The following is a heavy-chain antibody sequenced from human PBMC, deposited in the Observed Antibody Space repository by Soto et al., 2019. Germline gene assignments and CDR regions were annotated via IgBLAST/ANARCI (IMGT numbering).Heavy chain of an antibody. Sequence: PGGSLRLSCAASGFTFSSYVIHWVRQAPGKGLEWVALILYDGSIEYYADSVKGRFTISIDNSKNTLYLQMNSLRAEDTAVYYCTTSPNWNQREYWGQGTLVTVSS. CDR1: GFTFSSYV. J-gene: IGHJ4*02. V-gene: IGHV3-30*04. CDR3: TTSPNWNQREY. D-gene: IGHD1-20*01. CDR2: ILYDGSIE.